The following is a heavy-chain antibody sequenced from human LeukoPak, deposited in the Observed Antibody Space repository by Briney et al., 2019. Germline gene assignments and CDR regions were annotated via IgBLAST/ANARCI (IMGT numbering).Heavy chain of an antibody. D-gene: IGHD6-13*01. Sequence: PGGSLRLSCAASGFTFSSYGMHWVRQAPGKGLEWVAVISYDGSNKYYADSVKGRFTISRDNSKNTLYLQMNSLRAEDTAVYYCAKENAAAGGGYYFDYWGQGTLVTVSS. CDR2: ISYDGSNK. V-gene: IGHV3-30*18. CDR3: AKENAAAGGGYYFDY. J-gene: IGHJ4*02. CDR1: GFTFSSYG.